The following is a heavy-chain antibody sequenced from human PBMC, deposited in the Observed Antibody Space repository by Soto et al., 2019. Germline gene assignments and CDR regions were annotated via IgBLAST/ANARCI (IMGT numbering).Heavy chain of an antibody. CDR1: GFTFDDYA. V-gene: IGHV3-9*01. CDR3: AKDRGGIQLWSFDY. Sequence: ESGGGLVQPGRSLRLSCAASGFTFDDYAMHWVRQAPGKGLEWVSGISWNSGSIGYADSVKGRFTISRDNAKNSLYLQMNSLRAEDTALYYCAKDRGGIQLWSFDYWGQGTLVTVSS. D-gene: IGHD5-18*01. J-gene: IGHJ4*02. CDR2: ISWNSGSI.